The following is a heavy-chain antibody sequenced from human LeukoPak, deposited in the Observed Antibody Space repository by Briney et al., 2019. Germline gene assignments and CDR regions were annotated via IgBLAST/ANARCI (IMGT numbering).Heavy chain of an antibody. CDR1: GFTVSSNY. D-gene: IGHD3-10*01. V-gene: IGHV3-66*02. CDR3: AKGVIRVALDY. CDR2: IYSDGNT. J-gene: IGHJ4*02. Sequence: GGSLRLSCAASGFTVSSNYMSWVRQAPGKGLEWVSVIYSDGNTYYADSVKGRFTISRDNSKNTLYLQMNSLRAEDTAVYYCAKGVIRVALDYWGQGTLVTVSS.